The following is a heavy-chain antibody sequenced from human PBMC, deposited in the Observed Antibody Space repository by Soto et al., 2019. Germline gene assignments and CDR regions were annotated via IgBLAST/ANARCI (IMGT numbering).Heavy chain of an antibody. Sequence: SETLSLTCAFYVVSFSGYYWSCIRHPPGKWLEWIGEINHSGSTNYNPSLKSRVTISVDTSKNQFSLKLSSVTAADTAVYYCARGRRGWLVQEYLEYWCQGTLDTVSS. CDR2: INHSGST. V-gene: IGHV4-34*01. J-gene: IGHJ4*02. CDR1: VVSFSGYY. CDR3: ARGRRGWLVQEYLEY. D-gene: IGHD6-19*01.